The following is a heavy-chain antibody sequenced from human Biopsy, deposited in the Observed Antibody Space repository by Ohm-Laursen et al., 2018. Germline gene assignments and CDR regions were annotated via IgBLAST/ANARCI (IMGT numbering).Heavy chain of an antibody. Sequence: ASVKVSCKTSGYTYSDYGVSWVRQAPGQGLEWMGWISGLNGIKTSASKFQGRLTMTTDRSASTAYMELRGLRSDDTAVYYCTRDLQTRAEAFDSWGQGTLVIVSS. CDR3: TRDLQTRAEAFDS. J-gene: IGHJ5*01. V-gene: IGHV1-18*01. CDR2: ISGLNGIK. D-gene: IGHD4-11*01. CDR1: GYTYSDYG.